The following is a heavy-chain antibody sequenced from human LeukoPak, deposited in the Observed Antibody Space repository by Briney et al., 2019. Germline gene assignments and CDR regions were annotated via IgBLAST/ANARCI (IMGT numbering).Heavy chain of an antibody. V-gene: IGHV3-66*01. J-gene: IGHJ3*02. CDR3: ASLPPNDAFDI. Sequence: GGSLRLSCAASGFTVSSNYMSWVRQAPGKGLEWVSVIYSGGSTYYADSVKGRFTISRDNSKNTLYLQMNSLRAEDTAVYYCASLPPNDAFDIWGQGTMVTVPS. CDR2: IYSGGST. CDR1: GFTVSSNY.